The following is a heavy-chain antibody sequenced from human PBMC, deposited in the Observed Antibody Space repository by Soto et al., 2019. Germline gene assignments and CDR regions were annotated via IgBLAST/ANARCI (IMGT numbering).Heavy chain of an antibody. J-gene: IGHJ4*02. CDR2: IIPRFGTT. CDR1: GDSFIKDT. V-gene: IGHV1-69*13. CDR3: ARGTGLYNSGRSQLDS. D-gene: IGHD1-1*01. Sequence: SVKVSCNASGDSFIKDTVDWVRRAPRQGLEWMGGIIPRFGTTNYAPTLQDRVTITADESMNTVYMELSSLRSEDTALYYCARGTGLYNSGRSQLDSWGQGTLVTVSS.